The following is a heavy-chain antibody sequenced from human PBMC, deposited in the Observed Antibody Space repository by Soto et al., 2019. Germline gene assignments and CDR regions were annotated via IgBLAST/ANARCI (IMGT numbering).Heavy chain of an antibody. CDR1: GFTFNSYS. D-gene: IGHD1-1*01. V-gene: IGHV3-21*06. CDR2: ISSGSVYI. J-gene: IGHJ3*01. Sequence: GGSLRLSCAASGFTFNSYSVNWVRQAPGKGLEWVASISSGSVYIDFADSVRGRFTIYRDDVTNSVSLQMDSLRVEDTGIYYCARYDAFKAFDLWGQGTMVTVSS. CDR3: ARYDAFKAFDL.